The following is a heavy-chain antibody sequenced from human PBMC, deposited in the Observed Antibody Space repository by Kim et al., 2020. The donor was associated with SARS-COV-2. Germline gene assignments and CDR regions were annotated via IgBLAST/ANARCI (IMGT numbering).Heavy chain of an antibody. D-gene: IGHD3-3*01. J-gene: IGHJ6*03. CDR1: GFTFSSYG. CDR3: ARDGTSFTIFGVVIDYYYYYYMDV. Sequence: GGSLRLSCAASGFTFSSYGMHWVRQAPGKGLEWVAVIWYDGSNKYYADSVKGRFTISRDNSKNTLYLQMNSLRAEDTAVYYCARDGTSFTIFGVVIDYYYYYYMDVWGKGTTVTVSS. CDR2: IWYDGSNK. V-gene: IGHV3-33*01.